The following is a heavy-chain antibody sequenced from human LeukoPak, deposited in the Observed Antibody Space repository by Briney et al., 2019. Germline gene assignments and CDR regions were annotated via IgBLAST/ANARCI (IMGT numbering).Heavy chain of an antibody. D-gene: IGHD3-10*01. J-gene: IGHJ4*02. CDR1: GYSFTTYW. V-gene: IGHV5-51*01. CDR3: ATIDFGSGSFYPDY. Sequence: GESLKISCKGSGYSFTTYWNGWVRQMPGKGLEWMGIIYPGDSDTRYSPSFQGQVTISADKSISTAFLQWSSLKASDTAIYYCATIDFGSGSFYPDYWGQGTLVTVSS. CDR2: IYPGDSDT.